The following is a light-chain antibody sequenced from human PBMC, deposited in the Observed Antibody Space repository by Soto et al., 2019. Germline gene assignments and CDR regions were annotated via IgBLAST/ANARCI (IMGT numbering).Light chain of an antibody. J-gene: IGKJ1*01. V-gene: IGKV3-20*01. CDR1: QSVISTY. Sequence: EIVLTQSAGTLSLSPGERATLSCRASQSVISTYLAWYQQKPGQAPRLLIYGAASRATGIPDRFSGSGSGTDFTLTISRLEPEDFAVYYCQQYRDSLGTFGQGTKVEIK. CDR2: GAA. CDR3: QQYRDSLGT.